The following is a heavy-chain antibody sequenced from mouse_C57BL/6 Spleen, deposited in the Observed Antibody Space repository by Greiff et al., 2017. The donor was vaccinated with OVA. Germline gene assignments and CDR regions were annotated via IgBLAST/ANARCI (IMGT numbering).Heavy chain of an antibody. Sequence: QVQLQQSGAELARPGASVKLSCKASGYTFTSYGISWVKQRTGQGLEWIGEIYPRSGNTYYNEKFKGKATLTADKSSSTAYMELRSLTSEDSAVYFCARRRDWDWDYWGQGTTLTVSS. J-gene: IGHJ2*01. V-gene: IGHV1-81*01. D-gene: IGHD4-1*01. CDR3: ARRRDWDWDY. CDR2: IYPRSGNT. CDR1: GYTFTSYG.